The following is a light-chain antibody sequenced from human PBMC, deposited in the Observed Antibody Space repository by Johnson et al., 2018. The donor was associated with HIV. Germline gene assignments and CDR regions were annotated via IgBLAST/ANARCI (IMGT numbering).Light chain of an antibody. CDR3: GTWDNSLSAGV. Sequence: QSVLTQPPSVSAALGQKVTIPCSGSSSNIGNNYASWYQQVPGTAPKLLIYDNHKRPSGIPDRFSGSKSGTSATLGITGLQTGDEADYYCGTWDNSLSAGVFGTGTKVTVL. J-gene: IGLJ1*01. CDR2: DNH. CDR1: SSNIGNNY. V-gene: IGLV1-51*01.